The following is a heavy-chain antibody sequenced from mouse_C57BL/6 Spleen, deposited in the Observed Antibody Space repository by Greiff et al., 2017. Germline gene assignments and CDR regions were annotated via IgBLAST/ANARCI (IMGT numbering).Heavy chain of an antibody. CDR1: GYTFTSYW. CDR3: AREGTYDGTTRAMDY. V-gene: IGHV1-50*01. D-gene: IGHD2-3*01. CDR2: IDPSDSYT. J-gene: IGHJ4*01. Sequence: QVQLQQPGAELVKPGASVKLSCKASGYTFTSYWMQWVKQRPGQGLEWIGEIDPSDSYTNYNQKFKGKATLTVETSSSTAYMQLSSLTSEDSAVYYCAREGTYDGTTRAMDYWGQGTSGTVSS.